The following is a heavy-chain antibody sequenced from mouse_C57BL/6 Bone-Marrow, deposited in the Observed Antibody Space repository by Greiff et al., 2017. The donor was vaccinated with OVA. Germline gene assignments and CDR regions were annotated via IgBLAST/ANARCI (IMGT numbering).Heavy chain of an antibody. CDR1: GFSLTSYT. D-gene: IGHD2-3*01. J-gene: IGHJ2*01. CDR2: IWTGGGT. CDR3: ALYDGYSDY. V-gene: IGHV2-9-1*01. Sequence: VKLQESGPGLVAPSQSLSITCTVSGFSLTSYTISWVRQPPGKGLEWLGVIWTGGGTNYNSALKSRLSISKDNSKSQVFLKMNSLQTDDTARYYCALYDGYSDYWGQGTTLTVSS.